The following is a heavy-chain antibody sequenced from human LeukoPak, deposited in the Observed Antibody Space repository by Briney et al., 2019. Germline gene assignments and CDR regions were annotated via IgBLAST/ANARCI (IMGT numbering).Heavy chain of an antibody. Sequence: PSETLSLTCTVSGYSISSGYYWGWIRQPPGKGLEWTGSIDHSGSTYYNPSLKGRITISVDTSKNQFSLKLSSVTAADTAVYYCARPYSGSYLSDAFDIWGQGTMVTVSS. CDR3: ARPYSGSYLSDAFDI. D-gene: IGHD1-26*01. CDR1: GYSISSGYY. J-gene: IGHJ3*02. V-gene: IGHV4-38-2*02. CDR2: IDHSGST.